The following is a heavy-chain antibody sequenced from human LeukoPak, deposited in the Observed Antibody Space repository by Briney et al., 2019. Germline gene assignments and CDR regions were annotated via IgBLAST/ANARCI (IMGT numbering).Heavy chain of an antibody. V-gene: IGHV3-30*18. Sequence: GGSLRLSCAASGFTFSNYGMHWVRRAPGKGLEGVAVISYDGNNQYYADSVKGRFAISRDNSKNTVSLQMNSLRVEDTAVYYCAKEFNSGFKDYWGQGTLVTVSS. CDR1: GFTFSNYG. CDR2: ISYDGNNQ. D-gene: IGHD1-26*01. CDR3: AKEFNSGFKDY. J-gene: IGHJ4*02.